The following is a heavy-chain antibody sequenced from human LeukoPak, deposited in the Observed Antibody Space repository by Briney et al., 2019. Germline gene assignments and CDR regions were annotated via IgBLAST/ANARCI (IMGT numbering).Heavy chain of an antibody. J-gene: IGHJ4*02. V-gene: IGHV3-30*02. CDR2: IRAHGGGK. CDR3: VRDRDWAFDY. D-gene: IGHD3-9*01. Sequence: GGSLRLSCAASGFTFSSYGMHWVRQAPGKALEWVAFIRAHGGGKYCADSVKGRFTISRDNSKNTLSLQMTSLRNEDTAVYYCVRDRDWAFDYWGQGTLVTVSS. CDR1: GFTFSSYG.